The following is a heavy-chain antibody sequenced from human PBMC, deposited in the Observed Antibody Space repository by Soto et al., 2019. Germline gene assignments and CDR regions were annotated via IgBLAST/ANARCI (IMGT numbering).Heavy chain of an antibody. CDR1: GYSFTSYW. V-gene: IGHV5-51*01. CDR3: ARQPSRGLSFYFYGMDV. J-gene: IGHJ6*02. CDR2: IYPVDSDT. D-gene: IGHD3-16*02. Sequence: GESLKISCKGSGYSFTSYWIGWVRQMPGNGLEGMGIIYPVDSDTRYSPSFQGQVTISADKSISTAYLQWSSLKASDTAMYYCARQPSRGLSFYFYGMDVWGQGTTVTVSS.